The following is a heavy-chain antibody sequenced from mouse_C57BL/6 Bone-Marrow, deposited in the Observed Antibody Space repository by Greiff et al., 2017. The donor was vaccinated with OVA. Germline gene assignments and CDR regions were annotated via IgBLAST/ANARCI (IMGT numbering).Heavy chain of an antibody. J-gene: IGHJ3*01. D-gene: IGHD2-5*01. Sequence: QVQLQQPGAELVKPGASVKMSCKASGYTFTSYWITWVKQRPGQGLEWIGDIYPGSGSTNYNEKFKSKAILTVDTSSSTAYMQLSSLTSEDSAVYYCARAYYSNPGFAYWGQGTLVTVSA. CDR1: GYTFTSYW. V-gene: IGHV1-55*01. CDR3: ARAYYSNPGFAY. CDR2: IYPGSGST.